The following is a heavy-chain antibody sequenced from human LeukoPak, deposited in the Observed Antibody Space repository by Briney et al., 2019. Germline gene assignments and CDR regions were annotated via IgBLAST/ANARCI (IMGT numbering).Heavy chain of an antibody. J-gene: IGHJ4*02. CDR1: GFIFSSYW. CDR2: INQDGSEK. D-gene: IGHD1-26*01. Sequence: GGSLRLSCAASGFIFSSYWMSWVRQAPGKGLEWVANINQDGSEKYYVDSLKGRFTISRDNAKNSLYLQMNSLRAEDTAVYYCARFRSYNFDYWGQGTLVTVSS. V-gene: IGHV3-7*05. CDR3: ARFRSYNFDY.